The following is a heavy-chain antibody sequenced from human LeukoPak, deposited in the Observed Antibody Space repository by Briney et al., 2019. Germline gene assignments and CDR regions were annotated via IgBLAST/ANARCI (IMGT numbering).Heavy chain of an antibody. J-gene: IGHJ4*02. CDR2: MYYSGST. CDR1: GDSTITYY. D-gene: IGHD5-12*01. CDR3: ARHSRGYDSEFGY. Sequence: TSETLSLTCTVSGDSTITYYWSWIRQPPGKGLEWTGYMYYSGSTNYNPSLKSRVTISVDESRNQFSLTLSSVTAADTAVYYCARHSRGYDSEFGYWGQGTLVTVSS. V-gene: IGHV4-59*08.